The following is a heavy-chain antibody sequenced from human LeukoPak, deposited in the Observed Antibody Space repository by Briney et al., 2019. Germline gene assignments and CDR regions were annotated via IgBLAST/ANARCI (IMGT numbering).Heavy chain of an antibody. CDR3: ARCGKSKMGVTNWFDP. CDR2: IYYSGST. Sequence: SETLSLTCTVSGGSISSSSYYWGWIRQPPGKGLEWIGSIYYSGSTYYNPSLKSRVTISVDTSENQFSLKLSSVTAADTAVYYFARCGKSKMGVTNWFDPWGQGTLVTGSP. CDR1: GGSISSSSYY. D-gene: IGHD4-23*01. V-gene: IGHV4-39*07. J-gene: IGHJ5*02.